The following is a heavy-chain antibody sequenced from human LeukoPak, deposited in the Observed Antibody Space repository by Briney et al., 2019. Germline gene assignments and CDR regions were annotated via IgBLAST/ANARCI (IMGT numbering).Heavy chain of an antibody. D-gene: IGHD3-16*01. Sequence: LVASVKVSCKASGYTFTGYYMHWVRQTPGQGLEWMGWINPNSGGTNYAQKFQGRVTMTRDTSISTAYMELSRLRSDDTAVYYCARDLRGLIGYWGQGTLVTVSS. CDR1: GYTFTGYY. V-gene: IGHV1-2*02. CDR3: ARDLRGLIGY. J-gene: IGHJ4*02. CDR2: INPNSGGT.